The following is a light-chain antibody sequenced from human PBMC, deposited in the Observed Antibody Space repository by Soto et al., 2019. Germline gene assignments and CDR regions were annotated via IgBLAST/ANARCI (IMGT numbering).Light chain of an antibody. Sequence: QSVLTQRPSASGTPGQRVIISCSGSSSNIGSNYVYWYQQLPGTAPRLLIYRNNQRPSGVPDRFSGSQSGTSASLAISGLRSEDEADYYCTAWDHSLSVYVFGTGTRSPS. J-gene: IGLJ1*01. CDR1: SSNIGSNY. CDR3: TAWDHSLSVYV. V-gene: IGLV1-47*01. CDR2: RNN.